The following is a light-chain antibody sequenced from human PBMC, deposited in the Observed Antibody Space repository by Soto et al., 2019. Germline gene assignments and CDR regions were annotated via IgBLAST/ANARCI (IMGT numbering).Light chain of an antibody. V-gene: IGLV2-14*01. Sequence: SVLTQPASVSGSPGQSITIFCTGTSSDVGGYDFVSWYQQHPGKAPKVMIYDVSNRPSGVSNRFSGSKSGNTASLTISGLQAEDEADYYCCSYTSSDTYVFGTGTKVTVL. J-gene: IGLJ1*01. CDR2: DVS. CDR1: SSDVGGYDF. CDR3: CSYTSSDTYV.